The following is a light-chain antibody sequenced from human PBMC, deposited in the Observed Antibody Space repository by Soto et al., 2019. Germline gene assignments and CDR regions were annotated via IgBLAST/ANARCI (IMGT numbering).Light chain of an antibody. Sequence: EIVLTQSPGTLSLSPGERATLSCRASQSVSSSYLAWYQQIPGQAPRLPIYGASKRATGIPDRFSGSGSGTDFTLTISRMEPEDFAVYYCQQYGSSPPLTFGGGTKVEIK. CDR2: GAS. V-gene: IGKV3-20*01. J-gene: IGKJ4*01. CDR1: QSVSSSY. CDR3: QQYGSSPPLT.